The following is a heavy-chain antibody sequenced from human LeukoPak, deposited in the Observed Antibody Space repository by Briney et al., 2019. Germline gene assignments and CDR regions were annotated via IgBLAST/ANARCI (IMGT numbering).Heavy chain of an antibody. CDR3: ARQDGLDMVVTAILFAFDI. J-gene: IGHJ3*02. Sequence: SETLSLTCSVSGGSISSSSYYWGWLRQPPWKGLEGIGSIYYSGSTYYNPSLKSRVTISVDTSKNQFSLKLRSVTAADTAVYYCARQDGLDMVVTAILFAFDIWGQGTMVTVSS. CDR1: GGSISSSSYY. CDR2: IYYSGST. V-gene: IGHV4-39*01. D-gene: IGHD2-21*02.